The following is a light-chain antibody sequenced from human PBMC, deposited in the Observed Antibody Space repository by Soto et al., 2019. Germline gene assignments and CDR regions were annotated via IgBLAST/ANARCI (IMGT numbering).Light chain of an antibody. CDR2: GAS. CDR3: QQYHNWPIT. Sequence: EIVFTQSPGTLSLSPGERATLSCRTSQTVTANQLAWYQQKPGQAPRLLIYGASTRATGISARFSGSGSGTEFTLTISSLQSEDFAVYYCQQYHNWPITFGQGTRLEIK. V-gene: IGKV3-15*01. CDR1: QTVTAN. J-gene: IGKJ5*01.